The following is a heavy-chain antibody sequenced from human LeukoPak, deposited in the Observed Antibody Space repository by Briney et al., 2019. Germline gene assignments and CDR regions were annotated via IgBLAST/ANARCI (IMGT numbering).Heavy chain of an antibody. J-gene: IGHJ6*03. V-gene: IGHV3-30*18. Sequence: HPGGSLRLSCAASGFTFNSFGMHWVRRAPGKGLEWVAIISYDETNKYYTDSVKGRFTISRDNSKNTLFLQMTSLKTEDTAVYYCAKHPGDFTGIVNYYYMDLWGKGTTVTVSS. CDR1: GFTFNSFG. CDR3: AKHPGDFTGIVNYYYMDL. D-gene: IGHD1-26*01. CDR2: ISYDETNK.